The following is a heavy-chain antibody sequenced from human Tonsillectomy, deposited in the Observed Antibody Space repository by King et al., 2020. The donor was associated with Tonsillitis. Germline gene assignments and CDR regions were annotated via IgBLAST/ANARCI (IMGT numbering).Heavy chain of an antibody. D-gene: IGHD7-27*01. CDR2: ISGSGTST. V-gene: IGHV3-23*04. CDR1: GITSSSYA. CDR3: ARDPTGLGTLLDY. Sequence: VQLVESGGGLVQPGGSLRLSCVVSGITSSSYAMSWVRQAPGKGLEWVSAISGSGTSTYYADSVKGRFTISRENSKKTLYLRMNTLRAEDTAVYYWARDPTGLGTLLDYWGQGTLVTVPS. J-gene: IGHJ4*02.